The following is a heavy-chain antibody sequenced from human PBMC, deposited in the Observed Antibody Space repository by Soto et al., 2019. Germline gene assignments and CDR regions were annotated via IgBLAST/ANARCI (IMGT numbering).Heavy chain of an antibody. J-gene: IGHJ5*02. CDR2: IIPIFGTA. CDR1: GGTFSSYA. Sequence: QVQLVQSGAEVKKPGSSVKVSCKASGGTFSSYAISWVRQAPGQGLEWMGGIIPIFGTANYAQKFQGRVTITADKSTSTAYMELSSLRSEDTAVYYCARVPPFRSWSYNSGWPRGWFDPWGQGTLVTVSS. CDR3: ARVPPFRSWSYNSGWPRGWFDP. D-gene: IGHD6-19*01. V-gene: IGHV1-69*06.